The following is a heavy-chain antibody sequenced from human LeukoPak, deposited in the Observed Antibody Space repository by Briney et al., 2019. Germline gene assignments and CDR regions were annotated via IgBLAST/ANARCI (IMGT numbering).Heavy chain of an antibody. D-gene: IGHD3-22*01. V-gene: IGHV3-53*01. J-gene: IGHJ4*02. CDR2: IYSGGST. CDR3: TTDHDSNGYYYAYAS. CDR1: GFTVSSNY. Sequence: PGGSLRLSCAASGFTVSSNYMSWVRQAPGKGLEWVSVIYSGGSTYYADSVKGRFTISRDNSKNTLYLQMNSLRAEDTAVYYCTTDHDSNGYYYAYASWGQGTLVTVSS.